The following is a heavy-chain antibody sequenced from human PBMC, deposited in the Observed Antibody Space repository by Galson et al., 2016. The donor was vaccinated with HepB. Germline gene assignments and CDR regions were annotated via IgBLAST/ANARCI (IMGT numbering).Heavy chain of an antibody. CDR2: ISHSGNS. Sequence: SETLSLTCSVSGGSISRSNYWTWVRQPPGKGLEWIGEISHSGNSDYNPSLKSRVTISVDMSKNQFSLQLTSVTAADTAVYYCARDHCTGGVCYSSPWYYGMDVWGQGTTVTVSS. CDR1: GGSISRSNY. D-gene: IGHD2-8*02. J-gene: IGHJ6*02. CDR3: ARDHCTGGVCYSSPWYYGMDV. V-gene: IGHV4-4*02.